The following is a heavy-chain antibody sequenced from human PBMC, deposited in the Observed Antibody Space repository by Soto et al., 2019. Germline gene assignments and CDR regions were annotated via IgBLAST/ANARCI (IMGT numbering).Heavy chain of an antibody. V-gene: IGHV2-70*01. Sequence: SGPTLVNPTQTLTLTCVFSGFSLNSRVMSVSWIRQPPGKSLEWLALIYWDDDVYYNTSLKTRLTISMDTSKNLVVLIMTHMDPLDTANYYCALISGSYQKGFESWGQ. CDR3: ALISGSYQKGFES. J-gene: IGHJ4*02. D-gene: IGHD1-26*01. CDR2: IYWDDDV. CDR1: GFSLNSRVMS.